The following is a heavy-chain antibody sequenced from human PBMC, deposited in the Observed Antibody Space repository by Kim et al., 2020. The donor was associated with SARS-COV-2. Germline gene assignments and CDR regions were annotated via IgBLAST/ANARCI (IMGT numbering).Heavy chain of an antibody. Sequence: GGSLRLSCAASGFTFSSYSMNWVRQAPGKGLEWVSSISSSGSYKYYADSVKGRFTISRDNAKNTLYLQMNSLRAEDTAVYYCASIRWFGAFDIWCQGT. CDR3: ASIRWFGAFDI. CDR1: GFTFSSYS. J-gene: IGHJ3*02. D-gene: IGHD3-10*01. V-gene: IGHV3-21*01. CDR2: ISSSGSYK.